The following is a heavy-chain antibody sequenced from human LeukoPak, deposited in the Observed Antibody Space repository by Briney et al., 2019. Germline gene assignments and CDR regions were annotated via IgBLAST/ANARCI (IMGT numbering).Heavy chain of an antibody. D-gene: IGHD1-26*01. Sequence: GGSLRLSCAASGFTFSSYAMSWVRQAPGKGLEWVSAISGSGGSTYYADSVKGRFTISRDNSKNTLYLQMNGLRAEDTAVYYCAKRQGSGSYYMGAFDIWGQGTMVTVSS. V-gene: IGHV3-23*01. CDR2: ISGSGGST. CDR1: GFTFSSYA. CDR3: AKRQGSGSYYMGAFDI. J-gene: IGHJ3*02.